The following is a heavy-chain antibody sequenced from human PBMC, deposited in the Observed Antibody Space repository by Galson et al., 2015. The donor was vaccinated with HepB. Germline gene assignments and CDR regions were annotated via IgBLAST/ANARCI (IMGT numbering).Heavy chain of an antibody. Sequence: PALVKPTQPLTLTCTFSGFSLSTSGMCVSWIRQPPGKALEWLARIDWDDDKYYSTSLETRLTISKDTSKNQVVLTMTNMDPVDTATYYCARTLIVGATKIDYWGQGTLVTVSS. D-gene: IGHD1-26*01. J-gene: IGHJ4*02. CDR3: ARTLIVGATKIDY. CDR1: GFSLSTSGMC. V-gene: IGHV2-70*11. CDR2: IDWDDDK.